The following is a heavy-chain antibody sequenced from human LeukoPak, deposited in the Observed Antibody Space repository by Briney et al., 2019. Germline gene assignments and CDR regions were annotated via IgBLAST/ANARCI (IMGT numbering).Heavy chain of an antibody. V-gene: IGHV1-18*01. CDR2: ISAYNGNT. CDR3: ARSTGYSSGWYVY. Sequence: ASVKVSCKASGYTFTSYGISWVRQAPGQGLEWMGWISAYNGNTNYAQKLQGRVTMTTDTSTSTAYVELRSLRSDDTAVYYCARSTGYSSGWYVYWGQGTLVTVSS. CDR1: GYTFTSYG. D-gene: IGHD6-19*01. J-gene: IGHJ4*02.